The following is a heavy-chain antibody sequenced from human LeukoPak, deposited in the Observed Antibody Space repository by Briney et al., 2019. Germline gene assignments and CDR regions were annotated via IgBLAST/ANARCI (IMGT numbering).Heavy chain of an antibody. Sequence: PSETLSLTCSVSGASISSYYWSWIREPPGKGLEWIGYIYYSGSTNYNPSLKSRVTISVDTSKNQFSLKLSSVTAADTAVYYCARAVSWTDYYYYMDVWGKGTTVTVSS. CDR1: GASISSYY. CDR2: IYYSGST. J-gene: IGHJ6*03. D-gene: IGHD6-13*01. V-gene: IGHV4-59*01. CDR3: ARAVSWTDYYYYMDV.